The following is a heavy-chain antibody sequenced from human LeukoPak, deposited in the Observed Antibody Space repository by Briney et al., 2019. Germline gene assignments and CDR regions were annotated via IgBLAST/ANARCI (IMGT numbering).Heavy chain of an antibody. CDR3: ARERVPSSGRTYNWFDP. Sequence: SETLSLTCTVSGGSISSYYWSWIRQPAGKGLEWIGRIYISGSSTYNPSLKSRVTMSVDTTKTQDSPKLSPVTAADTAVYYCARERVPSSGRTYNWFDPWGQGTLVTVSS. J-gene: IGHJ5*02. V-gene: IGHV4-4*07. D-gene: IGHD6-19*01. CDR2: IYISGSS. CDR1: GGSISSYY.